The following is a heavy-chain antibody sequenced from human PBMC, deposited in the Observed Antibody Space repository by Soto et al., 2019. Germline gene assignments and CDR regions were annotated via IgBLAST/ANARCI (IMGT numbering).Heavy chain of an antibody. J-gene: IGHJ4*02. D-gene: IGHD3-10*01. CDR2: ISPMFGAA. V-gene: IGHV1-69*19. CDR1: GGTFNTYA. Sequence: QVQLVQSGAEMKKPGSSVKVSCQSSGGTFNTYAMNWVRQAPGQGPEWMGDISPMFGAANYAPKFQGIVTITADESTGTSYMQLSSLKSEDTALYFCAREVQVHTPAFVYWGQGTLVTVSS. CDR3: AREVQVHTPAFVY.